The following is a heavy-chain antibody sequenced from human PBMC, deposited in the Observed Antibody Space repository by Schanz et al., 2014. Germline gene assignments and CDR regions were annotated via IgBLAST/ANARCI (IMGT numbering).Heavy chain of an antibody. CDR2: IKQDGSEK. CDR1: GFTFSKYW. Sequence: EVQLVESGGGLVQPGGSLRLSCGGSGFTFSKYWMSWVRQAPGKGLEWVANIKQDGSEKYYVDAVKGRFTISRDNAKNSMYLHMKSLRGEDTAVYYCARDNYYGLGSCAYWGQGTLVTVSS. D-gene: IGHD3-10*01. J-gene: IGHJ4*02. V-gene: IGHV3-7*04. CDR3: ARDNYYGLGSCAY.